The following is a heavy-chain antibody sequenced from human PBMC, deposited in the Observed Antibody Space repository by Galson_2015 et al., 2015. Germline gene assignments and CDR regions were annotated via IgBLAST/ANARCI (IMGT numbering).Heavy chain of an antibody. CDR2: IKQDGSEK. V-gene: IGHV3-7*03. J-gene: IGHJ6*02. CDR3: AKDENYYDSSGYPQSSYGMDV. D-gene: IGHD3-22*01. Sequence: SLRLSCAASGFTFSSYWMSWVRQAPGKGLEWVANIKQDGSEKYYVDSVKGRFTISRDNAKNSLYLQMNSLRAEDTAVYYCAKDENYYDSSGYPQSSYGMDVWGQGTTVTVSS. CDR1: GFTFSSYW.